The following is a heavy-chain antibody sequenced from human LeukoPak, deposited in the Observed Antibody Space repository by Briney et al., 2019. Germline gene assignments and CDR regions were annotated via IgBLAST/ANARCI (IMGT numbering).Heavy chain of an antibody. CDR2: IYSGGST. J-gene: IGHJ5*02. V-gene: IGHV3-53*01. CDR1: GFTVSSNY. D-gene: IGHD3-22*01. CDR3: ARAGYDSSGYYSP. Sequence: GGSLRLSCAASGFTVSSNYMSWVRQAPGKGLEWVSVIYSGGSTYYADSVKGRFTISRDNSKNTLYLQMNSLRAADTAVYYCARAGYDSSGYYSPWAQGTLVTVSS.